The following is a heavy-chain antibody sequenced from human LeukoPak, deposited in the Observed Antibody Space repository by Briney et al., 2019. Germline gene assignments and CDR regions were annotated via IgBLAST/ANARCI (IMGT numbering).Heavy chain of an antibody. CDR3: ARAPQLADY. J-gene: IGHJ4*02. CDR1: GGSFSGYY. D-gene: IGHD6-6*01. V-gene: IGHV4-34*01. Sequence: PSETLSLTCAVYGGSFSGYYWSWTRQPPGKGLEWIGEINHSGSTNYNPSLKSRVTISVDTSKNQFSLKLSSVTAADTAVYYCARAPQLADYWGQGTLVTVSS. CDR2: INHSGST.